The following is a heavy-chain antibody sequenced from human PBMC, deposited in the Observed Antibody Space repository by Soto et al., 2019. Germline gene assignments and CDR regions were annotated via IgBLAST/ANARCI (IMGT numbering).Heavy chain of an antibody. J-gene: IGHJ4*01. V-gene: IGHV3-30*18. CDR2: ISNDGSNK. CDR3: AKDKGLRFFDY. CDR1: GLTFSRHG. Sequence: PGGSVRLSCAVSGLTFSRHGMHWVRQAPGKGLEWVAFISNDGSNKYYADSVKGRFTISRDDSENTLYLQMDSLRAEDTAVYYCAKDKGLRFFDYWGHGALVTVSS.